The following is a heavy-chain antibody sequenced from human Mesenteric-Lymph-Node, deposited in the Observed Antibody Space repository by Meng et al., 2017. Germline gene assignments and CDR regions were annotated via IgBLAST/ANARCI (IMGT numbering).Heavy chain of an antibody. D-gene: IGHD4-17*01. CDR2: VYHTGST. CDR3: ARDMGYGDSPLDY. V-gene: IGHV4-38-2*02. J-gene: IGHJ4*02. Sequence: SETLSLTCTVSGYSISTDFHWAWIRQPPGKGLEWIGSVYHTGSTYYNTSLKTRLTLAVDTSKNQFSLSLSSVAAADTAVYYCARDMGYGDSPLDYWGQGTLVTVSS. CDR1: GYSISTDFH.